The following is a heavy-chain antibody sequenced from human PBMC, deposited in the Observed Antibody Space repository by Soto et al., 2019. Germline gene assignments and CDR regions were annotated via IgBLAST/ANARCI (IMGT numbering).Heavy chain of an antibody. CDR2: IYYSGST. CDR3: ARQRYGGNYVAEAFDI. V-gene: IGHV4-39*01. Sequence: QLQLQESGPGLVKPSETLSLTCTVSGGSISSSSYYWGWIRQPPGKGLEWIGSIYYSGSTYYNPSLKSRVTISVDTSKNQFSLKLSSVTAADTAVYYCARQRYGGNYVAEAFDIWGQGTMVTVSS. J-gene: IGHJ3*02. CDR1: GGSISSSSYY. D-gene: IGHD4-17*01.